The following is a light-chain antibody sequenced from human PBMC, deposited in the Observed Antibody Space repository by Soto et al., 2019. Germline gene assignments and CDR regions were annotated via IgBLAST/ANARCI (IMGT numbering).Light chain of an antibody. CDR2: AAS. CDR1: QSIANY. Sequence: IQMTQSPSSLSASVGDRVTITCRASQSIANYLNWYQQKPGKAPKLLIYAASTLESGVPSRFSGSGGGTDFTLSISSVQPEDFATYFCQQSYMDPITFGQGTRLEIK. V-gene: IGKV1-39*01. CDR3: QQSYMDPIT. J-gene: IGKJ5*01.